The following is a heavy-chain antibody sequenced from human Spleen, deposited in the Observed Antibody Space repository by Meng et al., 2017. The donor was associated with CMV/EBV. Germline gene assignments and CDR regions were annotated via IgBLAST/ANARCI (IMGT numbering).Heavy chain of an antibody. CDR1: GFTFSYYW. CDR3: ARSWDGMDV. CDR2: INNDGSST. V-gene: IGHV3-74*01. J-gene: IGHJ6*02. Sequence: LSLTCAASGFTFSYYWMHWVRQAPGKGLVWVSRINNDGSSTTYADSVKGRFTISRDNAKNSVYLQMNSLSAEDTGVYYCARSWDGMDVWGQGTTVTVSS. D-gene: IGHD6-13*01.